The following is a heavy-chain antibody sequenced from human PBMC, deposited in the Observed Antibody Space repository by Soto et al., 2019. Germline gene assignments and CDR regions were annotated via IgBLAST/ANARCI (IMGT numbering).Heavy chain of an antibody. CDR3: ARSERVYRYGSDVFDV. Sequence: EVQLVQSGAEVKKPGESLKISCKGSGYNFTNYWIGWVRQMPGQGLEWMGIIYPGDSDIIYSPSFQGQVTISADKSISSAYLQWRSLKASVTAMDYCARSERVYRYGSDVFDVWGQGAKVTVSS. J-gene: IGHJ3*01. D-gene: IGHD5-18*01. CDR1: GYNFTNYW. CDR2: IYPGDSDI. V-gene: IGHV5-51*01.